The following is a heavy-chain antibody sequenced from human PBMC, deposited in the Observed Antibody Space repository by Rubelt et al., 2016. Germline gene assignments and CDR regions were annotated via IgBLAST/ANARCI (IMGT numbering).Heavy chain of an antibody. CDR2: INPNSGGT. D-gene: IGHD6-19*01. Sequence: QVQLVQSGAEVKKPGASVKVSCKASGYTFTGYYMHWVRQAPGQGLEWVGRINPNSGGTNYAQKLKGRVTMTRDTSITTAYMGLSRLRSDDTAVFYCARESSSGWYIDYWGQGTLVTVSS. CDR1: GYTFTGYY. CDR3: ARESSSGWYIDY. V-gene: IGHV1-2*06. J-gene: IGHJ4*02.